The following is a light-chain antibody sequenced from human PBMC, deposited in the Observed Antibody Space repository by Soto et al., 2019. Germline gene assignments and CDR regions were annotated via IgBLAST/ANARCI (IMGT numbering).Light chain of an antibody. CDR2: AAS. Sequence: DIQMTQSPSSLSASVGDRVTITCRASQSISSYLNWYQQKPGKAPNLLIYAASSLQSGVPSKFSGSGSGTDFNLTISSLQPEDFATYYCQPSYSSPFTFGPGTKGDIK. J-gene: IGKJ3*01. V-gene: IGKV1-39*01. CDR3: QPSYSSPFT. CDR1: QSISSY.